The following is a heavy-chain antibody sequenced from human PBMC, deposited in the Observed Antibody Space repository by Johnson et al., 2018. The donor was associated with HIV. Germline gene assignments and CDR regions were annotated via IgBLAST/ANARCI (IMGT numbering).Heavy chain of an antibody. Sequence: VLLVESGGGLVQPGGSLRLSCAASGFTFSTYWMSWVRQAPGKGLEWVANIKQDGSEKNYVDSVKGRFTISRDNAKNSLYLQMNSLRAEDTAVYYCAKKLGVVAVNWAFDIWGQGTMVTVSS. CDR2: IKQDGSEK. J-gene: IGHJ3*02. V-gene: IGHV3-7*01. CDR3: AKKLGVVAVNWAFDI. CDR1: GFTFSTYW. D-gene: IGHD1-1*01.